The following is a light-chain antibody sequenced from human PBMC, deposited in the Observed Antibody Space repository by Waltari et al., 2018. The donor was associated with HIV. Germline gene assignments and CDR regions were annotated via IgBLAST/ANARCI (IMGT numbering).Light chain of an antibody. V-gene: IGKV4-1*01. Sequence: DIVLTQSPDSLAVSLGDRATIHCKSSHGLLSWPQNKYFLGWYQQKPGQPPKLLIYWASARESGVPARCTGSGSGTDFSRTINSRQAEDVATYDGQQYHSIPWTFGRGTKVEI. CDR3: QQYHSIPWT. CDR1: HGLLSWPQNKYF. CDR2: WAS. J-gene: IGKJ1*01.